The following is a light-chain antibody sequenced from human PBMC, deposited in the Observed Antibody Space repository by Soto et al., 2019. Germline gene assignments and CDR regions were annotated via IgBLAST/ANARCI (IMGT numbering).Light chain of an antibody. CDR1: QSVLNRSNNKNY. CDR3: QQYYSSPRT. CDR2: WAS. Sequence: DIVMTQSTDSLAVSLGERATINCKSSQSVLNRSNNKNYLTWYQQKPGQPPKLLIYWASTRESGVPDRFSGSGSGTDFTLTISSLQAEDVAVYYCQQYYSSPRTFGQGTKVEIK. V-gene: IGKV4-1*01. J-gene: IGKJ1*01.